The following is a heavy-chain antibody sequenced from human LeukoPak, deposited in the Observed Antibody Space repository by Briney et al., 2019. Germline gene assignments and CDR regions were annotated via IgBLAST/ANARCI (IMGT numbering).Heavy chain of an antibody. V-gene: IGHV4-4*08. Sequence: SETLSLTCTVSGGSISSYYWSWIRQPPGKGLEWIGRIYTSGSTNYNPSLKSRVTISVDTSKNQFSLKLSSVTAADTAVYYCARDAALGSPYYYYMDVWGKGTTVTVSS. CDR2: IYTSGST. J-gene: IGHJ6*03. D-gene: IGHD7-27*01. CDR3: ARDAALGSPYYYYMDV. CDR1: GGSISSYY.